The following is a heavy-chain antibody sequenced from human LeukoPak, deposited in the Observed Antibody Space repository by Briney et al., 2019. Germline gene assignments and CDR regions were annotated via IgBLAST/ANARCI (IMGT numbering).Heavy chain of an antibody. CDR2: IYYTGST. CDR3: ARRAPVQVGAYIDY. Sequence: SETLSLTCTVSGGSLSSSYWSWIRQPPGKGLEWIGYIYYTGSTNYNSSLKSRVTISVDTSKNQFSLKLSSVTAADTAVYYCARRAPVQVGAYIDYWGQGTLVTVSS. J-gene: IGHJ4*02. D-gene: IGHD1-26*01. V-gene: IGHV4-59*01. CDR1: GGSLSSSY.